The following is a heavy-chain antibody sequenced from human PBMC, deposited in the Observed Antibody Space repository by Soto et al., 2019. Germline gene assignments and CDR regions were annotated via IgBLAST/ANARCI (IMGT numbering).Heavy chain of an antibody. J-gene: IGHJ4*02. Sequence: GESLKISCKGSGYSFTSYWIGWVRQMPGKGLEWMGIIYPGDSDTRYSPSFQGQVTISADKSISTAYLQWSSLKASDTAMYYCALDYDRSGYLPQYDYRAQRTPVTVSS. D-gene: IGHD3-22*01. CDR3: ALDYDRSGYLPQYDY. V-gene: IGHV5-51*01. CDR2: IYPGDSDT. CDR1: GYSFTSYW.